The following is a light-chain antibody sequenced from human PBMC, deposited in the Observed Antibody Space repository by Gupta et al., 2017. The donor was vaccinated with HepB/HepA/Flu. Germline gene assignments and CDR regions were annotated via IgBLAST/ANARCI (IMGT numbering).Light chain of an antibody. J-gene: IGLJ2*01. CDR2: GNN. CDR1: SSNIGAGYD. Sequence: QSVLTQPPSVSGAPGQRVTISCTGSSSNIGAGYDVHWYQQLPGTAPKLLIYGNNNRPSGVPDRFSGSKSGTSASLAITGLQAEDEAEYDCQYYDSSLSGVVFGGGTKLTVL. CDR3: QYYDSSLSGVV. V-gene: IGLV1-40*01.